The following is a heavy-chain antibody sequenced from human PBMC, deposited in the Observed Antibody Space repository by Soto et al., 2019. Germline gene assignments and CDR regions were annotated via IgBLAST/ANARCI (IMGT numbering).Heavy chain of an antibody. CDR1: GFTFSSYA. D-gene: IGHD5-18*01. CDR3: AKDQNIQLWPRYYYDGMDV. V-gene: IGHV3-23*01. CDR2: INGSGGST. J-gene: IGHJ6*02. Sequence: PGGSLRLSCAASGFTFSSYAMSWVRQAPGKGLEWVSAINGSGGSTYYADSVKGRFTISRDNSKNTLYLQMNSLRAEDTAVYYCAKDQNIQLWPRYYYDGMDVWGQGTTVTVSS.